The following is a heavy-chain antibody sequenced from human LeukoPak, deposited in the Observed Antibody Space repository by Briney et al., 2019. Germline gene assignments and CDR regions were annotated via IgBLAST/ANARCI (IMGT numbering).Heavy chain of an antibody. J-gene: IGHJ4*02. CDR1: GYTFTSYD. Sequence: ASVKVSCKASGYTFTSYDINWVRQATGQGLVWMGWMNPNSGNTGYAQKFQGRVTMTRNTSISTAYMELSGLRSEDTAVYYCARISSGPRPKKSQSFDYWGQGTLVTVSS. V-gene: IGHV1-8*01. CDR2: MNPNSGNT. CDR3: ARISSGPRPKKSQSFDY. D-gene: IGHD6-19*01.